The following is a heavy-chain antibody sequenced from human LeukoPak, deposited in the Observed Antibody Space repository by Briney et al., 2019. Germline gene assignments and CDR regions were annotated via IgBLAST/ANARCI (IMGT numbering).Heavy chain of an antibody. CDR1: GYSFTSYW. V-gene: IGHV5-51*01. CDR2: ISLGHSDT. CDR3: ARLSGVYSSSSMGY. D-gene: IGHD6-6*01. J-gene: IGHJ4*02. Sequence: NRGESLKISCKGSGYSFTSYWIGWVRQMPGKGLEWMGTISLGHSDTRYSPSFQGQVTISADKSISTAYLQWSSLKASDTAMYYCARLSGVYSSSSMGYWGQGTLVTVSS.